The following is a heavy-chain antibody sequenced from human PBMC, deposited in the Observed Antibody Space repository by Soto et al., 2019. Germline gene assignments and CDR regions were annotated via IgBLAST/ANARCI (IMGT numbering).Heavy chain of an antibody. D-gene: IGHD6-19*01. V-gene: IGHV3-9*01. CDR2: ISWNSGSI. CDR3: AKQYSRGWQRFDY. CDR1: GFTFDDYA. J-gene: IGHJ4*02. Sequence: EVQLVESGGGLVQPGRSLRLSCAASGFTFDDYAMHWVRQAPGKGLEWVSGISWNSGSIGYADSVKGRFTISRDNAKNSLYLQIDRLRAEDTALYYCAKQYSRGWQRFDYWGQGTLVTVSS.